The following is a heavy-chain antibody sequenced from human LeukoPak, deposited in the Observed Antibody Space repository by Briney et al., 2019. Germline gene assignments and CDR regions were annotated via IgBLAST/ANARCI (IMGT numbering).Heavy chain of an antibody. D-gene: IGHD6-19*01. CDR1: GYTFTGYY. V-gene: IGHV3-33*01. Sequence: SCKASGYTFTGYYMHWVRQAPGKGLEWVAVIWYDGSNKYYADSVKGRFTISRDNSKNTLYLQMNSLRAEDTAVYYCARDRWLEGALDYWGQGTLVTVSS. CDR2: IWYDGSNK. CDR3: ARDRWLEGALDY. J-gene: IGHJ4*02.